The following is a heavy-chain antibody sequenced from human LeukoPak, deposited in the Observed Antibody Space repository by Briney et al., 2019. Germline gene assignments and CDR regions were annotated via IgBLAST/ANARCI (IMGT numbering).Heavy chain of an antibody. CDR2: ISGSGGST. V-gene: IGHV3-23*01. J-gene: IGHJ4*02. D-gene: IGHD6-19*01. CDR3: AKDPVRKGRGWYSTRFDY. CDR1: GFTFSSYA. Sequence: GGSLRLSCAASGFTFSSYAMNWVRQAPGKGLEWVSGISGSGGSTYYADSVKGRFTISRDNSKNTLYLQMNSLRAEDTAVYYCAKDPVRKGRGWYSTRFDYWGQGTLVTVSS.